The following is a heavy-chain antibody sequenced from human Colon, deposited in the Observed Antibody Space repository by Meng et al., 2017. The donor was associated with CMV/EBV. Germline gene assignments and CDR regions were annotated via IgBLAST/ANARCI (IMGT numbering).Heavy chain of an antibody. Sequence: QVQLQQWGAGLLKPSETLSLTCAVYGGSFSENYWSWVRQPPGKGLEWIGEISQNGGTNYNPSLKSRVAISLDTSNKQFSLRLNSVTAADTAVYYCARRVAGGKYYFDYWDQGTLVTVSS. J-gene: IGHJ4*02. CDR1: GGSFSENY. CDR2: ISQNGGT. V-gene: IGHV4-34*02. CDR3: ARRVAGGKYYFDY. D-gene: IGHD6-19*01.